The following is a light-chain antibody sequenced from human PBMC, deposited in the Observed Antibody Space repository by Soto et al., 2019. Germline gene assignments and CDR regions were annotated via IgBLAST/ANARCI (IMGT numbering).Light chain of an antibody. CDR1: QSVSSN. J-gene: IGKJ1*01. Sequence: IVLTQSPATLSVSPGERATLSCRASQSVSSNLAWYQQKPGQAPRLLIYGASTRATGIPASFSGSGSGTEFILTISSLQSEDFAVYYCQQYHNLWTFGQGTKVDIK. V-gene: IGKV3-15*01. CDR3: QQYHNLWT. CDR2: GAS.